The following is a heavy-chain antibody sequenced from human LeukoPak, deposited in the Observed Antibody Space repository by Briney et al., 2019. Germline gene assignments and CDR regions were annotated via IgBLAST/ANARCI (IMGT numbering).Heavy chain of an antibody. Sequence: GRSLRLSCAASGFTFSSYGMHWVRQAPGKGLEWVAVIWYDGSNKYYADSVKGRFTISRDNSKNTLYLQMNSLRAEGTAVYYCARDGLAVAPPSWFDPWGQGTLVTVSS. V-gene: IGHV3-33*01. CDR3: ARDGLAVAPPSWFDP. J-gene: IGHJ5*02. D-gene: IGHD6-19*01. CDR2: IWYDGSNK. CDR1: GFTFSSYG.